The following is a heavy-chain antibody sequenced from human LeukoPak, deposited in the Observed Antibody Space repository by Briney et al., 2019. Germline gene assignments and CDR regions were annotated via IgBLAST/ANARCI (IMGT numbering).Heavy chain of an antibody. CDR3: ARGGITISNAQPFDY. V-gene: IGHV1-2*02. CDR2: INPNSGGT. Sequence: ASVKVSCKASGYTFTGYYMHWVRQAPGQGLEWMGWINPNSGGTNNAQKFQGRVTMTRDTSISTAYMELSRLRSDDTAVYYCARGGITISNAQPFDYWGQGTLVTVSS. J-gene: IGHJ4*02. D-gene: IGHD3-3*01. CDR1: GYTFTGYY.